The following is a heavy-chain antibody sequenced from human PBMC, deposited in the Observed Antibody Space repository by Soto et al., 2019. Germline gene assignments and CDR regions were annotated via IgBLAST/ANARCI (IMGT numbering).Heavy chain of an antibody. J-gene: IGHJ4*02. D-gene: IGHD6-6*01. CDR1: GFTFSIYW. V-gene: IGHV3-7*01. CDR3: ARIGYSSSSLDY. Sequence: ELQLVESGGGLVQPGGSLRLSCAASGFTFSIYWMTWVRQAPGKGLEWVANIKQDGSVIYFVDSLKGRFTISRDNAKKSLYLQMNSLRAEDTAVYFCARIGYSSSSLDYWGQGTLVTVPS. CDR2: IKQDGSVI.